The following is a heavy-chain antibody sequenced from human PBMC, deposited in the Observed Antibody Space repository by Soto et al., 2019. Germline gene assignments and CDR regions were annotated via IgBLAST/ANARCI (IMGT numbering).Heavy chain of an antibody. D-gene: IGHD3-22*01. J-gene: IGHJ4*02. CDR2: LWYDGSNK. Sequence: QVQLVESGGGVVQPGRSLRLSCAASGFTFSSYGMHWVRQAPGKGLEWVADLWYDGSNKYYADSVKGRFTISRDNSKNSLYVQMSSLRAEDTAVYDCAREGDELSGYYFGPCDYWGQGALVAVSS. V-gene: IGHV3-33*01. CDR1: GFTFSSYG. CDR3: AREGDELSGYYFGPCDY.